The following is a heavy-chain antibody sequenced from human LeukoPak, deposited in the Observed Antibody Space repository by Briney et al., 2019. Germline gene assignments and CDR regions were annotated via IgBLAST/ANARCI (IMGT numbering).Heavy chain of an antibody. V-gene: IGHV4-59*08. J-gene: IGHJ3*02. Sequence: SETLSLTCTVSDGSLSTYYWSWIRQPPGKELEWIGYIYYSGGTNYNPSLKSRVTMSVDTSKNQFSLKLSSVTAADTAVYYCARQGSVGLADAFDIWGQGTMVTVSS. CDR2: IYYSGGT. CDR3: ARQGSVGLADAFDI. D-gene: IGHD6-19*01. CDR1: DGSLSTYY.